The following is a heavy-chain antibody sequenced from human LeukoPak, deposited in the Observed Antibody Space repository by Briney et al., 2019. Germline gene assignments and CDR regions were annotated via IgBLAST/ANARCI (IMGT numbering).Heavy chain of an antibody. CDR1: GGSISSGAYY. CDR2: IYYSGNT. Sequence: PSETLSLTCTVSGGSISSGAYYWSWIRQHPGKGLEWIGYIYYSGNTYYSPSLTSRVTISIDTSKNQISLKLNSVTAADTAVYYCARDRYGSGWYYDYWGQGALVTVSS. D-gene: IGHD6-19*01. V-gene: IGHV4-31*03. J-gene: IGHJ4*02. CDR3: ARDRYGSGWYYDY.